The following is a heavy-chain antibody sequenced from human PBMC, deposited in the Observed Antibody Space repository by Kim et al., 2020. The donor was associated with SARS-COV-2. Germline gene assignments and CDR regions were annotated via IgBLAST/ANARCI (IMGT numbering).Heavy chain of an antibody. CDR2: IMSSSDYM. Sequence: GGSLRLSCAASGFTFSTYTMNWVRQAPGKGLEWVSSIMSSSDYMYYADSVKGRFTISRDNAKNSLYLQMNSLRAEDTAVYYCARGYCSDTSCYWGLQNYFDSWGQGTLVTVSS. CDR1: GFTFSTYT. V-gene: IGHV3-21*01. CDR3: ARGYCSDTSCYWGLQNYFDS. J-gene: IGHJ4*02. D-gene: IGHD2-2*01.